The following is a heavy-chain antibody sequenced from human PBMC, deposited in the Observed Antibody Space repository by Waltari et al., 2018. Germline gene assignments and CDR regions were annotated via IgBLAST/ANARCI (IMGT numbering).Heavy chain of an antibody. D-gene: IGHD6-19*01. CDR1: GCTLCTCR. J-gene: IGHJ4*02. CDR2: IKQDGSEK. Sequence: EVQLVESGGGLVQRGGSLRLVCAAAGCTLCTCRRIWVRQAPGKGLEWVANIKQDGSEKYYVDSVKGRFTISRDNAKNSLYLQMNSLRAEDTAVYYCARENLGGSGWYEDYWGQGTLVTVSS. CDR3: ARENLGGSGWYEDY. V-gene: IGHV3-7*01.